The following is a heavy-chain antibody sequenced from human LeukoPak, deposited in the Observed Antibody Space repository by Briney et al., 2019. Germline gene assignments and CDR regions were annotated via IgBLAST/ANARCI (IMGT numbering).Heavy chain of an antibody. J-gene: IGHJ4*02. Sequence: GGSLRLSCAASGFTVSSYYMSWVRQAPGKGLEWVSVIYSGGSTYYADSVKGRFTISRHNSKNTLYLQMNMLRAEDTAVYYCARIYSGWYEYWGQGTLVTVSS. CDR3: ARIYSGWYEY. V-gene: IGHV3-53*04. CDR2: IYSGGST. D-gene: IGHD6-19*01. CDR1: GFTVSSYY.